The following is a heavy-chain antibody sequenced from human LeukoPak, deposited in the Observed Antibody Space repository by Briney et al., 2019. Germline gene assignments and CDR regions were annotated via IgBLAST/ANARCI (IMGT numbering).Heavy chain of an antibody. Sequence: SETLSLTCTVSGGSISSYYRSWIRQPPGKGLEWIGYIYYSGTTNYNPSLKSRVTMSVDTSKNQFSLKLSSVTAADTAIYYCARDHTSSSHFDYWGQRILVTVSS. J-gene: IGHJ4*02. CDR3: ARDHTSSSHFDY. CDR2: IYYSGTT. CDR1: GGSISSYY. V-gene: IGHV4-59*01. D-gene: IGHD6-6*01.